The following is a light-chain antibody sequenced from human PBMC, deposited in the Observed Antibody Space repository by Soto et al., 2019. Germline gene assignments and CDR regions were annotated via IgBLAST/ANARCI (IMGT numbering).Light chain of an antibody. CDR1: SSNIGAGYD. J-gene: IGLJ2*01. CDR3: QSDDSSQSGSGV. V-gene: IGLV1-40*01. CDR2: GNN. Sequence: QSVLTQPPSVSGAPGQRVTISCTGSSSNIGAGYDVHWYQQLPGTAPKLLIYGNNNRPSGVPDRLSGSKSGTSASLAITGLQAEDEGDYYCQSDDSSQSGSGVFGAGTKLTVL.